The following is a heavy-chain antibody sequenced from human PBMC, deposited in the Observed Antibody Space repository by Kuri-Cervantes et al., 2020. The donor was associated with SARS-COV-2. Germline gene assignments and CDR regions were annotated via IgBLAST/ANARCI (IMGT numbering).Heavy chain of an antibody. D-gene: IGHD4-17*01. Sequence: ASVMDSCKASEGTFSNSAFNWVRQATGQGLEWMGWMNPNSGNTGYAQKFQGRVTITADESTSTAYMELSSLRSEDTAVYYCARDAETTVYWGQGTPVTVSS. CDR3: ARDAETTVY. V-gene: IGHV1-8*03. CDR2: MNPNSGNT. CDR1: EGTFSNSA. J-gene: IGHJ4*02.